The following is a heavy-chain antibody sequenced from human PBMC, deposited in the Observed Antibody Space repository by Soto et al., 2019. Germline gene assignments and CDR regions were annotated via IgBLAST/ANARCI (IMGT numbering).Heavy chain of an antibody. CDR3: ARVDCSSTSCPLGSYYGMDV. V-gene: IGHV3-7*03. J-gene: IGHJ6*02. Sequence: GGSLRLSCAASGFTFSSYLMSWVRQAPGKGLEWVANIKQDGSEKYYVDSVKGRFTISRDNAKNSLYLQMNSLRAEDTAVYYCARVDCSSTSCPLGSYYGMDVWGQGTTVTVSS. CDR1: GFTFSSYL. CDR2: IKQDGSEK. D-gene: IGHD2-2*01.